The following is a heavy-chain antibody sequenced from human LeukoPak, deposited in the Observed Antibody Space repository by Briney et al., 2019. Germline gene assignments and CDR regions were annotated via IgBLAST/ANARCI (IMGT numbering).Heavy chain of an antibody. V-gene: IGHV1-18*01. CDR3: ARGAGYCSGGSCYQGGYYYNYMDV. Sequence: GASVKVSCKASGYTFTSYGISWVRQAPGQGLEWMGWISAYNGNTNYAQKLQGRVTMTTDTSTSTAYMELRSLRSDDTAVYHCARGAGYCSGGSCYQGGYYYNYMDVWGKGTTVTVSS. J-gene: IGHJ6*03. CDR2: ISAYNGNT. CDR1: GYTFTSYG. D-gene: IGHD2-15*01.